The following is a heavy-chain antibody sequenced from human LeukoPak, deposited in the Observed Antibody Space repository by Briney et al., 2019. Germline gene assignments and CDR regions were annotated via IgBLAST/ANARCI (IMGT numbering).Heavy chain of an antibody. V-gene: IGHV3-23*01. J-gene: IGHJ4*02. Sequence: GGSLRLSCAASGFTFRSRAIYWVRQAPGKGLEWVSGISGSGGDTYFADSVKGRFTISRDNSKNTVFLQMDSLRAEDTAVYYCAKTTAGYSSGRYPGWPIDYWGQGTLVTVSS. CDR2: ISGSGGDT. CDR3: AKTTAGYSSGRYPGWPIDY. D-gene: IGHD6-19*01. CDR1: GFTFRSRA.